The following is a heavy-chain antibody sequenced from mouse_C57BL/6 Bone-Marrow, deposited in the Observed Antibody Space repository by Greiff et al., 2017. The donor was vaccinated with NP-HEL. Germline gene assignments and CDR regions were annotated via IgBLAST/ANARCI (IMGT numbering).Heavy chain of an antibody. V-gene: IGHV1-26*01. J-gene: IGHJ3*01. CDR3: AREGYYPAWFAY. CDR1: GYTFTDYY. D-gene: IGHD2-3*01. Sequence: EVQLQQSGPELVKPGASVKISCKASGYTFTDYYMNWVKQSHGKSLEWIGDINPNNGGTSYNQKFKGKATLTVDKSSSTAYMELRSLTSEDSAVYYCAREGYYPAWFAYGGQGTLVTVSA. CDR2: INPNNGGT.